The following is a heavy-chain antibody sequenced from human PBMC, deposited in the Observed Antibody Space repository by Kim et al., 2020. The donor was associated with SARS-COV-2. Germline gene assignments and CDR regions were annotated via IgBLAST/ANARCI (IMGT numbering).Heavy chain of an antibody. J-gene: IGHJ3*02. V-gene: IGHV3-11*01. D-gene: IGHD2-15*01. Sequence: YAGSVKRRFTISRDNAKKSLYLQMNSLRAEDTAVYYCGRAGIGWNAFDIWGLGTMVTVSS. CDR3: GRAGIGWNAFDI.